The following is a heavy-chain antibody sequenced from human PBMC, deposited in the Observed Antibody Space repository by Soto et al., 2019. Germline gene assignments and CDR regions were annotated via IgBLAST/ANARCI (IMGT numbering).Heavy chain of an antibody. CDR3: ANYGDYFNY. CDR2: INHSGST. CDR1: GGAFCGYD. D-gene: IGHD4-17*01. V-gene: IGHV4-34*01. J-gene: IGHJ4*02. Sequence: SGTSLLSCADYGGAFCGYDWGSIRQPPGKGLEWMGEINHSGSTSYNPSFKGRVTLSVDTSKNQFSLKLSSVTAADTAVYYFANYGDYFNYWVQGALVTVSS.